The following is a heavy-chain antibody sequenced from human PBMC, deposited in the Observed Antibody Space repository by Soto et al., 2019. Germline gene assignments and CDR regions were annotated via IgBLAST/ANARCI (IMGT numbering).Heavy chain of an antibody. D-gene: IGHD2-15*01. CDR1: GFTFDDYA. J-gene: IGHJ5*02. Sequence: PGGSLRLSCAASGFTFDDYAMHWVRQAPGKGLEWVSGISWNSGSIGYADSVKGRFTISRDNAKNSLYLQMNSLRAEDTALYYCAKGGLWQRVRIYDWFDPWGQGTLVTVSS. CDR3: AKGGLWQRVRIYDWFDP. CDR2: ISWNSGSI. V-gene: IGHV3-9*01.